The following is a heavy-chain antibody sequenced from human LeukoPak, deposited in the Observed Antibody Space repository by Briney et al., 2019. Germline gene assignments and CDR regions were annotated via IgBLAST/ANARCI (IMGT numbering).Heavy chain of an antibody. CDR1: GFTFSSYW. Sequence: QPGGSLRLSCAASGFTFSSYWMHWVRQAPGQGLVRVSRINSDGSNAVYADSVKGRFTISRDNAKNTLYLQMNSLRAEDTAVYYCARDPKRGNWFDPWGQGTLVTVSS. D-gene: IGHD3-10*01. CDR3: ARDPKRGNWFDP. V-gene: IGHV3-74*01. CDR2: INSDGSNA. J-gene: IGHJ5*02.